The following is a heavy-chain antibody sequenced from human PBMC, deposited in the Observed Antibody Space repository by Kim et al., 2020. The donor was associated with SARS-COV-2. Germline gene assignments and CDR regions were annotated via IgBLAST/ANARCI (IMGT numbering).Heavy chain of an antibody. Sequence: SVKVSCKASGGTFSSYAISWVRQAPGQGLEWMGRIIPILGIANYAQKFQGRVTITADKSTSTAYMELSSLRSEDTDVYYCASPDYGDYVAFDIWGQGTMVTVSS. CDR1: GGTFSSYA. V-gene: IGHV1-69*04. CDR2: IIPILGIA. D-gene: IGHD4-17*01. J-gene: IGHJ3*02. CDR3: ASPDYGDYVAFDI.